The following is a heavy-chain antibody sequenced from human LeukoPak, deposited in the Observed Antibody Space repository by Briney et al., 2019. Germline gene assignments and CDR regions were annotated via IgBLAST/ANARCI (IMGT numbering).Heavy chain of an antibody. CDR2: IYTGGGT. Sequence: GGSLRLSCAASGFPVSSIYMNWVRQAPGKGLEWVSVIYTGGGTYYADSVKDRFTISRDNSKNTLYLQMNSLRAEDTAVYYCARESGSGSRGFDYWGQGTLVTVSS. D-gene: IGHD3-10*01. J-gene: IGHJ4*02. CDR1: GFPVSSIY. V-gene: IGHV3-66*01. CDR3: ARESGSGSRGFDY.